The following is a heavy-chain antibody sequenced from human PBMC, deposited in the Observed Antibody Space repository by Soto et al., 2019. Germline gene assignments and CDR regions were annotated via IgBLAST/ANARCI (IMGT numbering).Heavy chain of an antibody. V-gene: IGHV3-7*05. CDR3: ASWSSSNWFDH. CDR2: IKYDDSET. CDR1: GFIFSSHW. D-gene: IGHD6-13*01. Sequence: EVQLVESGGGLVQPGGALRLSCEGSGFIFSSHWMGWVRQSPVRGLEWVANIKYDDSETPYMDFAKGRFTISRDNAKNTLYLEMSSLRVEYAAVYFWASWSSSNWFDHWGQGTLVTVSS. J-gene: IGHJ5*02.